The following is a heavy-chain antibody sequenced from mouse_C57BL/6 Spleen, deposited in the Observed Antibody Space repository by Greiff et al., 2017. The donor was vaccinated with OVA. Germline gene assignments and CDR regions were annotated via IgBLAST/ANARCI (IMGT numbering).Heavy chain of an antibody. CDR3: AREGTTVVALPFDY. J-gene: IGHJ2*01. Sequence: VQLQQSGPELVKPGASVKISCKASGYSFTDYNMNWVKQSNGKSLEWIGVINPNYGTTSYNQKFKGKATLTVDQSSSTASMQLNSLTSDDSAVYYCAREGTTVVALPFDYWGQGTTLTVSS. V-gene: IGHV1-39*01. CDR2: INPNYGTT. CDR1: GYSFTDYN. D-gene: IGHD1-1*01.